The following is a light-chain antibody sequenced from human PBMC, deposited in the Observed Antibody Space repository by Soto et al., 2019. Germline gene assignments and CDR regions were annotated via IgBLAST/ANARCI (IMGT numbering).Light chain of an antibody. CDR1: SSDVGGYNY. V-gene: IGLV2-11*01. Sequence: QSALTQPRSVSGSPGQSVTISCTGTSSDVGGYNYVSWYQLHPGKAPKLTIYDVNKRPSGVPDRFSGSKSGNTASLTISGLQTEDEADYYCSSYAGSYTLGDVLGTGTKLTVL. CDR2: DVN. CDR3: SSYAGSYTLGDV. J-gene: IGLJ1*01.